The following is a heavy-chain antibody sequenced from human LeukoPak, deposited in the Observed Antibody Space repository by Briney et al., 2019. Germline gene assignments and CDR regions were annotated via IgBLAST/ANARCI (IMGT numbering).Heavy chain of an antibody. Sequence: PGGSLRLSCSASGFTFTTYGMHWVRQAPGQGLEWVTYIREDGSNKYYADSVKGRFTISRDNSKDTLYLQMNSLRAEDTALYYCARDIYTSRRERSYYFDYWGQGTLVTVSS. V-gene: IGHV3-30*02. J-gene: IGHJ4*02. D-gene: IGHD2-2*02. CDR1: GFTFTTYG. CDR2: IREDGSNK. CDR3: ARDIYTSRRERSYYFDY.